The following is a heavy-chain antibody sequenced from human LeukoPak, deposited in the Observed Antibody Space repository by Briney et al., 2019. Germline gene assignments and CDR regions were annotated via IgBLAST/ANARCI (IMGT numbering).Heavy chain of an antibody. CDR3: TTSSVVVAATEDY. CDR1: GFTFSNAW. Sequence: GGSLRLSCAASGFTFSNAWMSWVRQAPGKGLEWVGRIKSKTDGGTTDYAAPVKGRFTISRDDSKNTLYLQMNSLKTEDTAVYYCTTSSVVVAATEDYWGQGTLVTVSS. CDR2: IKSKTDGGTT. V-gene: IGHV3-15*01. J-gene: IGHJ4*02. D-gene: IGHD2-15*01.